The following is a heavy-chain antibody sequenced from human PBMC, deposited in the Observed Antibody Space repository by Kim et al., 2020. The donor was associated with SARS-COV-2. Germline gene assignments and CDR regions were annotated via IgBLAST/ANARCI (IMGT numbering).Heavy chain of an antibody. J-gene: IGHJ5*02. D-gene: IGHD3-10*01. Sequence: ADSVKGRLHISRDNSKNTLYLQMNSVRVEDTAVYYCTRDPFGSGAYNSGSWGRGTRVTVSS. V-gene: IGHV3-53*01. CDR3: TRDPFGSGAYNSGS.